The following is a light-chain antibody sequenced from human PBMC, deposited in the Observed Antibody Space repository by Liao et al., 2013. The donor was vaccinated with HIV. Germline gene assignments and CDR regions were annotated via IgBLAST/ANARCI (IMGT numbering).Light chain of an antibody. CDR2: YDS. CDR3: QVWDSSSDPHVV. CDR1: NIGSKS. Sequence: YELTQPPSVSVAPGKTARITCGGNNIGSKSVHWYQQKPGQAPVLVIYYDSDRPSGIPERFSGSNSGNTATLSISRVEAGDEADYYCQVWDSSSDPHVVFGGGTKLTVL. V-gene: IGLV3-21*04. J-gene: IGLJ2*01.